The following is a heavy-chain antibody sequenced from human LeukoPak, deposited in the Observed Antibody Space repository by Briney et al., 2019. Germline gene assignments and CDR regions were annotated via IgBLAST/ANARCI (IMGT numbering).Heavy chain of an antibody. J-gene: IGHJ4*02. CDR3: ARDDYESSGYMGFDY. D-gene: IGHD3-22*01. CDR1: GFTFSSYG. CDR2: IWYDGSNK. V-gene: IGHV3-33*01. Sequence: PGGSLRLSCAASGFTFSSYGMHWVRQAPGKGLEWVAVIWYDGSNKYYADSVKGRFTISRDNSKNTLYLQMNSLRAEDTAVYYCARDDYESSGYMGFDYWGQGTLVTVSS.